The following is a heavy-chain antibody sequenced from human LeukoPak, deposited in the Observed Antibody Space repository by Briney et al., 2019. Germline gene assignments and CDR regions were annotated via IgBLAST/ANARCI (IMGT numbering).Heavy chain of an antibody. J-gene: IGHJ4*02. CDR3: ANHILGYCSGGSCANFDS. CDR2: ISGSGSST. V-gene: IGHV3-23*01. CDR1: GFTFSSYA. Sequence: PGGSLRLSCAASGFTFSSYAMSWVRQAPGKGLEWVSAISGSGSSTYYADSVKGRFTISRDNSKNTLYLQMNSLRAEDTAVYYCANHILGYCSGGSCANFDSWGQGTLVTVSS. D-gene: IGHD2-15*01.